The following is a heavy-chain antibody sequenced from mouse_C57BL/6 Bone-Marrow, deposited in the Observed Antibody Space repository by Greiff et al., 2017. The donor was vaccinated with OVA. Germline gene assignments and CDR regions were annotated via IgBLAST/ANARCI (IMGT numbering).Heavy chain of an antibody. V-gene: IGHV5-17*01. J-gene: IGHJ2*01. CDR3: ARHDDGYYVRFDY. Sequence: DVKLVESGGGLVKPGGSLKLSCAASGFTFSDYGMHWVRQAPEKGLEWVAYISSGSSTIYYADTVKGRFTISRDNAKNTLFLQMTSLRSEDTAMYYCARHDDGYYVRFDYWGQGTTLTVSS. CDR2: ISSGSSTI. D-gene: IGHD2-3*01. CDR1: GFTFSDYG.